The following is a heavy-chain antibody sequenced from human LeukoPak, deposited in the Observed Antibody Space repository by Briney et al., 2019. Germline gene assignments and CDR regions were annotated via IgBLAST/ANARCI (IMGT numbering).Heavy chain of an antibody. Sequence: GSLRLSCAVSGFTVSSNYMSWVRQAPGKGREWVSVIYSGGTTYYADSVKGRFTISRDNSKNTLYLQMNNLRAEDTGVYYCARATSDIAARPIDYWGQGTLVTVSS. D-gene: IGHD6-6*01. CDR3: ARATSDIAARPIDY. V-gene: IGHV3-53*01. CDR2: IYSGGTT. CDR1: GFTVSSNY. J-gene: IGHJ4*02.